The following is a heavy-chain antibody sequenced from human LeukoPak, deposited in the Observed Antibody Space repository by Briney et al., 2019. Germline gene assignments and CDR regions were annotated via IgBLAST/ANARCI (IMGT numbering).Heavy chain of an antibody. CDR1: GFTVSSNF. D-gene: IGHD5-12*01. Sequence: GGSLRLSCAASGFTVSSNFMSWVRQAPGKGLEWVSVIYSGGSTYYADSVKGRFTISRDNSKNTLYLQMNSLRAEDTAVYYCAKDRGYSHGFEYWGQGTLVTVSS. CDR3: AKDRGYSHGFEY. J-gene: IGHJ4*02. CDR2: IYSGGST. V-gene: IGHV3-66*01.